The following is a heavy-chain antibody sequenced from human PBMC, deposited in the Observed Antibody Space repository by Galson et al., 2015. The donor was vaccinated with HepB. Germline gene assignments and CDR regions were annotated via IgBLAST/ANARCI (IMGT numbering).Heavy chain of an antibody. J-gene: IGHJ4*02. D-gene: IGHD6-19*01. CDR3: SKLGSTTGWFENFAY. CDR1: GFTFTSDA. CDR2: VSPNGYGT. Sequence: LRLSCAASGFTFTSDAMSWVRLAPGKGLEWVSTVSPNGYGTYYADSVKSRFTISRDNSKNTVYLQMNSLRAEDTALYYCSKLGSTTGWFENFAYWGQRTPVTVSS. V-gene: IGHV3-23*01.